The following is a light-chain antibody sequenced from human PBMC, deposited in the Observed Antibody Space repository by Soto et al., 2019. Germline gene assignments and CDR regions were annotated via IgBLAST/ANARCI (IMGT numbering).Light chain of an antibody. J-gene: IGLJ1*01. Sequence: QSVLTQPASVSGSLGQSITISCTGTTRDIAGYNYISWYQQLPGKAPKLMIYQVTIRPSGISNRFSGSKSGNTASLTISGLQAEEEADYYFTSFSSSSYFYVFGTATKVTV. CDR3: TSFSSSSYFYV. V-gene: IGLV2-14*01. CDR2: QVT. CDR1: TRDIAGYNY.